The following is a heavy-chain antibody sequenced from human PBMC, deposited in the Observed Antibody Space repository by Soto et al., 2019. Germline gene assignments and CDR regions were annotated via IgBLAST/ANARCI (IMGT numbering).Heavy chain of an antibody. CDR3: ARLPIIAAAGPEADY. CDR1: GGSISSYY. V-gene: IGHV4-59*08. D-gene: IGHD6-13*01. CDR2: IYYSGST. J-gene: IGHJ4*02. Sequence: SETLSLTCTVSGGSISSYYWSWIRQPPGKGLEWIGYIYYSGSTNYNPSLKSRVTISVDTSKNQFSLKLSSVTAADTAVYYCARLPIIAAAGPEADYWGQGTLVTVSS.